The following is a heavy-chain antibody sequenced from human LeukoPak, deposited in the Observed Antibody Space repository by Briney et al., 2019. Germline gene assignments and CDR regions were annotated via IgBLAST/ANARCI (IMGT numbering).Heavy chain of an antibody. CDR1: GFTFSDYS. CDR2: IGISSGNT. J-gene: IGHJ4*02. V-gene: IGHV3-48*04. D-gene: IGHD1-1*01. CDR3: ARDHNYAFDN. Sequence: GGSLRLSCAAPGFTFSDYSMNWVRQAPGKGLEWISWIGISSGNTKYADSGKGRFTISGDNAKNSLYLQMNSLRVEDTAVYYGARDHNYAFDNWGQGTLVTVSS.